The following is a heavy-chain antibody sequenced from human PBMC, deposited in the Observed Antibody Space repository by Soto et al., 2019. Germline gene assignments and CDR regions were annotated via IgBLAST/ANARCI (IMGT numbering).Heavy chain of an antibody. Sequence: QVQLQESGPGLVKPSQTLSLTCTVSGDSISTVNYYWSWIRQSPEKGLAWIGHIYNGGRTYSNPSLNSRVTISVDTSKNQFSLRLSSVSAADTAVYYCTRGPSGDKVDYWGQGTLVTVSS. J-gene: IGHJ4*02. D-gene: IGHD7-27*01. V-gene: IGHV4-30-4*01. CDR3: TRGPSGDKVDY. CDR2: IYNGGRT. CDR1: GDSISTVNYY.